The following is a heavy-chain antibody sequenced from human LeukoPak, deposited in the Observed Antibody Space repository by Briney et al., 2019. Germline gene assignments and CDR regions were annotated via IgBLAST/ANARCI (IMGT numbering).Heavy chain of an antibody. J-gene: IGHJ5*02. CDR1: GFTFSSYR. V-gene: IGHV3-21*01. CDR2: ISSSSSYI. CDR3: ARDFRHGYNLLHPDPPQGRWFDP. Sequence: GGSLRLSCAASGFTFSSYRMNWVRQAPGKGLEWVSSISSSSSYIYYADSVKGRFTISRDNAKKSLYLQMNSLRAEDTAVYYCARDFRHGYNLLHPDPPQGRWFDPWGQGTRVTVSS. D-gene: IGHD5-24*01.